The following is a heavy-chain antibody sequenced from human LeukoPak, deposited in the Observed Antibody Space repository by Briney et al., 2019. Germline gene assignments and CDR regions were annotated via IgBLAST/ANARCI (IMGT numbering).Heavy chain of an antibody. J-gene: IGHJ4*02. CDR2: INHRGRT. Sequence: SETLSLTCAVYGGSFSGYYWSWIRQPPGKGLEWIGEINHRGRTNYNPSLKSRVTISVDTSKNQFSLKLSSMTAADTAVYYCARGLTTVTTVRYFDYWGQGTLVTVSS. V-gene: IGHV4-34*01. D-gene: IGHD4-17*01. CDR1: GGSFSGYY. CDR3: ARGLTTVTTVRYFDY.